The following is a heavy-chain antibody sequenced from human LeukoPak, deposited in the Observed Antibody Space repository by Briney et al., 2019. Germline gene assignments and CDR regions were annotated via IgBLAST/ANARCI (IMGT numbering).Heavy chain of an antibody. CDR1: GFTFGDYA. D-gene: IGHD3-22*01. CDR3: ATSVSIEGAFDI. J-gene: IGHJ3*02. Sequence: GGSLRLSCEASGFTFGDYAMSWVRQAPGKGLEWVSAISGSGGSTYYADSVKGRFTISRDNSKNTLYLQMNSLRAEDTAVYYCATSVSIEGAFDIWGQGTMVTVSS. CDR2: ISGSGGST. V-gene: IGHV3-23*01.